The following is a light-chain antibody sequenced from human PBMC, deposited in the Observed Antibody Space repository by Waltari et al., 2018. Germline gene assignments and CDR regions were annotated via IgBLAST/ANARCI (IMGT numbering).Light chain of an antibody. CDR3: MQGTHWPPS. J-gene: IGKJ1*01. CDR2: EVS. CDR1: QSLVFSDGNSH. Sequence: DVVMTQSPLSLHVTLGQPASISCRSSQSLVFSDGNSHLNWFKQRPGQSPRRLIYEVSKRDSGAPEGFSGSGSGSEFTRKISRVEAEDVGVYYCMQGTHWPPSFGQGTKVEIK. V-gene: IGKV2-30*01.